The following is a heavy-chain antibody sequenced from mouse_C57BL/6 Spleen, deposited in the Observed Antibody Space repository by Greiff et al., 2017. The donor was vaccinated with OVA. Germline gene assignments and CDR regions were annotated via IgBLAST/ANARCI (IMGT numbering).Heavy chain of an antibody. J-gene: IGHJ2*01. CDR3: ASYYYGSTYYFDY. V-gene: IGHV14-2*01. D-gene: IGHD1-1*01. CDR1: GFNIKDYY. Sequence: VQLQQSGAELVKPGASVKLSCTASGFNIKDYYMHWVKQRTEQGLEWIGRIDPEDGETKYAPKFQGKATITADPSSNTAYLQLSSLTSEDTAVYYCASYYYGSTYYFDYWGQGTTLTVSS. CDR2: IDPEDGET.